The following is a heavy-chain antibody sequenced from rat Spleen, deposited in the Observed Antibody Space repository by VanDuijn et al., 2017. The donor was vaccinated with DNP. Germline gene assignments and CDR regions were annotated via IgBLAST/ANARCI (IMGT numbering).Heavy chain of an antibody. CDR2: IFTSGNRA. CDR1: GFTFSNYY. D-gene: IGHD5-1*01. V-gene: IGHV5-7*01. J-gene: IGHJ2*01. Sequence: EVQLVESGGGLVQPGRSLKLSCAASGFTFSNYYMAWVRQAPKKGLEWVATIFTSGNRAFYPDSVEGRFTISRDNAQSRLYLQMNSLKSEDTATYYCAGQGANLPFDYWGQGVMVTVSS. CDR3: AGQGANLPFDY.